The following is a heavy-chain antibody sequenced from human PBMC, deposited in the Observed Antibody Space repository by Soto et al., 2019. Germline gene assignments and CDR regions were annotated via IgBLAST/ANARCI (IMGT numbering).Heavy chain of an antibody. Sequence: VAVIWYDGSNKYYADSVKGRFTISRDNSKNTLYLQMNSLRAEDTAVYYCARDSGGAAALWVDYWGQGTLVTVSS. J-gene: IGHJ4*02. D-gene: IGHD6-13*01. CDR3: ARDSGGAAALWVDY. CDR2: IWYDGSNK. V-gene: IGHV3-33*01.